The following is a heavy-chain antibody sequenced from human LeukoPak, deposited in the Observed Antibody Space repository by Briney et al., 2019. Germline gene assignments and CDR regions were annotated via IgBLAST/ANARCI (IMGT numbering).Heavy chain of an antibody. CDR3: AKGSAAARPYYFDS. CDR2: ISTNGVNT. J-gene: IGHJ4*02. Sequence: GGSLRLFCQTSGFTFGNYAMSWVRQAQGKELEWISAISTNGVNTYYADSVKGRFTISRDNSRHTLSLQMNGLRADDTAVYYCAKGSAAARPYYFDSWGQGTLVAVSS. CDR1: GFTFGNYA. V-gene: IGHV3-23*01. D-gene: IGHD6-6*01.